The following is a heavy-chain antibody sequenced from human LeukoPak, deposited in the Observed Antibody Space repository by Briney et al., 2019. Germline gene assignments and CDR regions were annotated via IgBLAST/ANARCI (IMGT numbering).Heavy chain of an antibody. CDR3: AKDDAWLQFND. V-gene: IGHV3-23*01. J-gene: IGHJ4*02. CDR1: GFTFSSHG. CDR2: ISPSADIT. Sequence: PGGSLRLSCAASGFTFSSHGMNWVRQAPGKGLEWISGISPSADITYYADSAKGRFTISRDNSENTVYLHMSSLRAGDTAVYFCAKDDAWLQFNDWGQGTLVTVSS. D-gene: IGHD5-24*01.